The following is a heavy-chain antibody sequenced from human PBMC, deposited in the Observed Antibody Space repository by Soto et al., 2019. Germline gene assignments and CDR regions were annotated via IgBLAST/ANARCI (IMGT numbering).Heavy chain of an antibody. V-gene: IGHV1-24*01. CDR1: GYSLTELS. Sequence: ASVKVSCKVSGYSLTELSIHWVRQAPGEGLEWMGGYDLEKGETIYAQKFQGRVTMTEDSPADTPYMQLRGLRSEDTAVYYCAIEVGRSNKFDLWGQGTMVTGSS. D-gene: IGHD6-13*01. J-gene: IGHJ5*02. CDR3: AIEVGRSNKFDL. CDR2: YDLEKGET.